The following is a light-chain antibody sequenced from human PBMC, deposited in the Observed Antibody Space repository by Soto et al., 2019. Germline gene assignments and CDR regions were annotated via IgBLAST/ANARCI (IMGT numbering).Light chain of an antibody. CDR2: WAS. Sequence: DIVMAQSPDSLAVSLGERATINCKSSQNVLYSSNNKNFLAWYQQKPGQPPKLLLYWASTRESGVPDRFSGSRSGTDFTLTISSLQAEDVAVYYCQQYYNSPWTFGQGTKVEIK. V-gene: IGKV4-1*01. CDR1: QNVLYSSNNKNF. CDR3: QQYYNSPWT. J-gene: IGKJ1*01.